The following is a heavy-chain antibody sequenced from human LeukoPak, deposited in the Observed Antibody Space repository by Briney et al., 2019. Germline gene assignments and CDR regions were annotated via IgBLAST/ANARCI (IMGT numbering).Heavy chain of an antibody. V-gene: IGHV3-30*03. Sequence: PGGSLRLSCAASGFTFSTYSMHWVRQAPGKGLEWVAYISDDGSHRYHADSVKGRFTISRDNPKHTLYLEMNSLRAEDTAVYYCAREADCSGGSCYRGAFDIWGQGTMVTVSS. J-gene: IGHJ3*02. CDR1: GFTFSTYS. D-gene: IGHD2-15*01. CDR2: ISDDGSHR. CDR3: AREADCSGGSCYRGAFDI.